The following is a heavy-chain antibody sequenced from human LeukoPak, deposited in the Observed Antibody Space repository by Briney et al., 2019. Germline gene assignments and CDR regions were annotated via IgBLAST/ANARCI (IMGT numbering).Heavy chain of an antibody. Sequence: SETLSLTCAVYGGSFSGYYWSWIRQPPGKGLEWIGEINHSGSTNYNPSLKSRVTISVDTSKNQFSLKLSSVTAADTAVYYCARVQSRLSWFDPWGQGTLVTVSP. CDR1: GGSFSGYY. CDR2: INHSGST. CDR3: ARVQSRLSWFDP. V-gene: IGHV4-34*01. J-gene: IGHJ5*02.